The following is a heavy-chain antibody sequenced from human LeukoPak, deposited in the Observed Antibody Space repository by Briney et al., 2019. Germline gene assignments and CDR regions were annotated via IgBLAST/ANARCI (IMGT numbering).Heavy chain of an antibody. J-gene: IGHJ4*02. V-gene: IGHV4-59*01. CDR2: IYYSGST. D-gene: IGHD3-10*01. CDR1: GDSIIGYY. CDR3: ARSGGIYGSAHF. Sequence: SETLSLTCTVSGDSIIGYYWSWIRQPPGKGLEWIGYIYYSGSTNYNPSLKSRVTISVDTSKNQFSLKLSSVTAADTAVYYCARSGGIYGSAHFWGQGTLVTVSS.